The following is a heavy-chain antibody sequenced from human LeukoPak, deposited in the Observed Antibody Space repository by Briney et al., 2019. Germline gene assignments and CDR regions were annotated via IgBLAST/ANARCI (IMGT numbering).Heavy chain of an antibody. CDR2: ISPDGSYT. V-gene: IGHV3-11*05. D-gene: IGHD5/OR15-5a*01. CDR1: GFIFSDFY. Sequence: GGSPRLSCAGSGFIFSDFYINWLRQSPGKGLEWLAYISPDGSYTTYGDSVKGRFVISRDNAKNSVSLQMNSLRVEDTAVYFCASDQVSGVFDYWGQGARVTVS. CDR3: ASDQVSGVFDY. J-gene: IGHJ4*02.